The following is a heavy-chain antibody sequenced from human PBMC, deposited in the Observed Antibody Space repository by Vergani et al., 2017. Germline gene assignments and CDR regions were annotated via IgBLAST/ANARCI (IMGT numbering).Heavy chain of an antibody. CDR2: VYTSGMT. V-gene: IGHV4-61*02. Sequence: QVQLQESGPRLVRPSQTLSLTCTVSGGSINTGAYYWSWIRQPAGKGLEWIGRVYTSGMTNYNPSLKSRVTILVDRSKSQLSLKLTSVTAGDTAVYYCAREGIAVPYNWFDPWGQGTLVTVSS. CDR3: AREGIAVPYNWFDP. D-gene: IGHD6-19*01. J-gene: IGHJ5*02. CDR1: GGSINTGAYY.